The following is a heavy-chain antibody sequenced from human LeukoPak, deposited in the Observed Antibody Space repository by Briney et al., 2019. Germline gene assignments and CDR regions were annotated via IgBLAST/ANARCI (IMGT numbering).Heavy chain of an antibody. Sequence: SETLSLTCTVSGGSISSSSYYWGWIRQPPGKGLEWIGSIYYSGSTYYNPSLKSRVTISVDTSKNQFSLKLSSVTAADTAVYYCARGSSAGGPDYWGQGTLVTVSS. CDR1: GGSISSSSYY. D-gene: IGHD2-8*02. V-gene: IGHV4-39*07. J-gene: IGHJ4*02. CDR2: IYYSGST. CDR3: ARGSSAGGPDY.